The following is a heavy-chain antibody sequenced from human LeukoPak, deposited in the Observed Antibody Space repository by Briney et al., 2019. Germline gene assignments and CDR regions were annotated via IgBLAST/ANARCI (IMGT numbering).Heavy chain of an antibody. CDR2: IYCSGTT. Sequence: SETLSLTCTVSGDSISSYYWTWIRQPPGKGLEWIGYIYCSGTTNYNPSLKSRVTISVDTSKNQFSLKLSSVTAADTAVYYCASGRPLGFDYWGQGTLVTVSS. CDR3: ASGRPLGFDY. D-gene: IGHD7-27*01. V-gene: IGHV4-59*01. CDR1: GDSISSYY. J-gene: IGHJ4*02.